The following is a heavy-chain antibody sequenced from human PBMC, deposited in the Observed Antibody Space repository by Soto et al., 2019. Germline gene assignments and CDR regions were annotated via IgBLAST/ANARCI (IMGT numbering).Heavy chain of an antibody. CDR3: ARVTRKYYYVSGSYYETDY. D-gene: IGHD3-10*01. CDR2: IYSGGST. V-gene: IGHV3-53*02. Sequence: EVQLVETGGGLIQPGGSLRLSCAASGFTVSSNYMSWVRQAPGKGLEWVSVIYSGGSTYYADSVKGRFTISRDNSKNTLYLQMNSVRAEYTALYYCARVTRKYYYVSGSYYETDYWGQGTLVTVSS. J-gene: IGHJ4*02. CDR1: GFTVSSNY.